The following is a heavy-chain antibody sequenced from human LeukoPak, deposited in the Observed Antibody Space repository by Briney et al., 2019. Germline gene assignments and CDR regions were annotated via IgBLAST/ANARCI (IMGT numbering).Heavy chain of an antibody. D-gene: IGHD2-15*01. V-gene: IGHV3-53*01. Sequence: GGSLRLSCEASGFTFRTYGMTWVRQAPGKGLEWVSLIYSNGRTDYTDSVKGRFSISRDNSKNTMYLQMNSLRAEDTAMYYCARDVGPWGQGTLVTVSS. J-gene: IGHJ5*02. CDR3: ARDVGP. CDR2: IYSNGRT. CDR1: GFTFRTYG.